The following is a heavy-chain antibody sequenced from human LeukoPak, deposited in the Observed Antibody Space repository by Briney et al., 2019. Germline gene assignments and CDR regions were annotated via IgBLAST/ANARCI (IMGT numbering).Heavy chain of an antibody. Sequence: PGGSLRLSCAASGFTFSSYAMHWVRQAPGKGLEWVAVISYDGSNKYYADSVKGRFTISRDNSKNTLYLQMNSLRAEDTAVYYCARDNGFGNYYGGAFDIWGQGTMVTVSS. D-gene: IGHD4-23*01. J-gene: IGHJ3*02. CDR1: GFTFSSYA. CDR2: ISYDGSNK. V-gene: IGHV3-30-3*01. CDR3: ARDNGFGNYYGGAFDI.